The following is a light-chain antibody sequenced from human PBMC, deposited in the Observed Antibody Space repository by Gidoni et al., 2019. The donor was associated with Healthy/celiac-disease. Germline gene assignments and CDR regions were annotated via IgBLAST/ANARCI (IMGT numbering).Light chain of an antibody. CDR1: QSVSSN. CDR2: GAS. CDR3: QQYNNWPGT. J-gene: IGKJ1*01. Sequence: EIVMTQSPATLSVSPGESATLSCRASQSVSSNLAWYQQKPGQAPRLLIYGASTRATGIPARFSGSGSGKEFTLTISSLQSEDFAVYYCQQYNNWPGTFGQGTKVEIK. V-gene: IGKV3-15*01.